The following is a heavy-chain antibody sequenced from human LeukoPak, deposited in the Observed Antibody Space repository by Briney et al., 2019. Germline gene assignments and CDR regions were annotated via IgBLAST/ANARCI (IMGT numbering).Heavy chain of an antibody. CDR3: ARRSGDLDP. D-gene: IGHD2-21*02. Sequence: ASVKVSCKASGYTFTNYDINWVRQATGQGLEWMGWMSPNSGNTDYARKFQGRITMTRNTSINTAYMELSSLRSEDTAVYYCARRSGDLDPWGQGTLVTVSS. J-gene: IGHJ5*02. V-gene: IGHV1-8*01. CDR1: GYTFTNYD. CDR2: MSPNSGNT.